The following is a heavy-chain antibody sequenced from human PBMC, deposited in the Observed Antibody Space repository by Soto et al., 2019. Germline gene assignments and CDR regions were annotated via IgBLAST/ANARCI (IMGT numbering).Heavy chain of an antibody. V-gene: IGHV4-4*07. CDR1: GGSISSYY. Sequence: SETLSLTCTVSGGSISSYYWSWIRQPAGKGLEWIGRIYSSGSTNYNPSLKSRVTMSVDTSKNQFSLKLTPVTAADTAVYYCAREWKQEGFDPWGQGTLVTVSS. CDR2: IYSSGST. J-gene: IGHJ5*02. CDR3: AREWKQEGFDP. D-gene: IGHD1-1*01.